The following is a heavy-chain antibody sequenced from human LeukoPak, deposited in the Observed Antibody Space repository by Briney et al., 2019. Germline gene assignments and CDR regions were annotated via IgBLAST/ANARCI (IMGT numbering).Heavy chain of an antibody. V-gene: IGHV3-30*18. D-gene: IGHD3-3*01. CDR1: GFTCSSYG. Sequence: QPGRSLRLSCAASGFTCSSYGMHWVRQAPGKGLEWVTVISYDGSNKYYADSVKGRFTISRDNSKNTLYLQMNSLRAEDTAVYYCAKDSRYDFWSGYPYPDYWGQGTLVTVSS. J-gene: IGHJ4*02. CDR3: AKDSRYDFWSGYPYPDY. CDR2: ISYDGSNK.